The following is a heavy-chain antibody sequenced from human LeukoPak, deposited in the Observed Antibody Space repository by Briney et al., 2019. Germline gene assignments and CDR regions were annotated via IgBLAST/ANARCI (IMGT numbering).Heavy chain of an antibody. CDR3: ARGGATMIVVVHPGIFDY. D-gene: IGHD3-22*01. CDR2: IYYSGST. Sequence: KPSETLSLTCAVYGGSFSGYYWSWIRQPPGKGLEWIGYIYYSGSTNYNPSLKSRVTISVDTSKNQFSLKLSSVTAADTAVYYCARGGATMIVVVHPGIFDYWGQGTLVTVSS. J-gene: IGHJ4*02. CDR1: GGSFSGYY. V-gene: IGHV4-59*12.